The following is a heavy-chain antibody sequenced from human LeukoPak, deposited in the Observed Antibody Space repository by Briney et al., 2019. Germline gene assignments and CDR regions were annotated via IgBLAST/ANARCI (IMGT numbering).Heavy chain of an antibody. D-gene: IGHD6-6*01. CDR3: AKDLEYIISADTGFDY. CDR2: ISGSGGTT. J-gene: IGHJ4*02. CDR1: GFTFRSYA. Sequence: GGSLRLSCAASGFTFRSYAMSWVRQAPGKGLEWVSAISGSGGTTYYADSVKGRFTISRDTSKNTLYLQMNSLRAEDTAVYYCAKDLEYIISADTGFDYWGQGTLVTVSS. V-gene: IGHV3-23*01.